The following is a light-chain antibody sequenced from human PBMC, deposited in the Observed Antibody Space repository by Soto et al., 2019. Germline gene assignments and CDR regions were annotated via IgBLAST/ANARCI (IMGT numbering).Light chain of an antibody. Sequence: EIVMTQSPATLSLSPGERATLSCRASQSFISSYLSWYQQKPGQAPRLLIYDASNRATGIPARFSGSGSGTDFTLTISSLEPEDFAVYYCQQHTNWPLTFGGGTKVDIK. CDR1: QSFISSY. V-gene: IGKV3D-20*02. CDR2: DAS. CDR3: QQHTNWPLT. J-gene: IGKJ4*01.